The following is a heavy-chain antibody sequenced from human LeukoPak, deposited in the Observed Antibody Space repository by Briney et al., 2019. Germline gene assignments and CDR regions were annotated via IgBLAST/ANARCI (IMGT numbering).Heavy chain of an antibody. CDR3: ARLQLLSLDY. Sequence: ASLKISCKASGYTCTSNGISWGRQDPGQELEWMIWISAYNGNTNYAQKLQGRVTMTTDTSTSTAYMELRSLRSDDTAVYYCARLQLLSLDYWGQGTLVTVSS. J-gene: IGHJ4*02. V-gene: IGHV1-18*01. CDR1: GYTCTSNG. D-gene: IGHD2/OR15-2a*01. CDR2: ISAYNGNT.